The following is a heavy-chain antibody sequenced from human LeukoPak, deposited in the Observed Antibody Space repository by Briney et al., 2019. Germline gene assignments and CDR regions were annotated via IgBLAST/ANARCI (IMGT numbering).Heavy chain of an antibody. D-gene: IGHD2-15*01. CDR1: GGSISSYY. Sequence: TSETLSLTCTVSGGSISSYYWSWIRQPPGKGLEWIGYIYYSGSTNYNPSLKSRVTISVDTSKNQFSLKLSSVTAADTAVYYCARERERYCSGGSCYYYYMDVWGKGTTVTVSS. V-gene: IGHV4-59*01. CDR2: IYYSGST. J-gene: IGHJ6*03. CDR3: ARERERYCSGGSCYYYYMDV.